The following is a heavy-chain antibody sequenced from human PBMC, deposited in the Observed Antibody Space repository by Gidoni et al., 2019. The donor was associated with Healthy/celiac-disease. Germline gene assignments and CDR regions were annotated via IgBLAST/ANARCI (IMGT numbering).Heavy chain of an antibody. Sequence: EVQLLESGGGLVQPGGSLRLSCAASGFTFSSYAMSWVRQAPGKGLEWVSAISGSGGSTYYADSVKGRFTISRDNSKNTLYLQMNSLRAEDTAVYYCASLRFLEWSVFDYWGQGTLVTVSS. V-gene: IGHV3-23*01. J-gene: IGHJ4*02. CDR1: GFTFSSYA. D-gene: IGHD3-3*01. CDR2: ISGSGGST. CDR3: ASLRFLEWSVFDY.